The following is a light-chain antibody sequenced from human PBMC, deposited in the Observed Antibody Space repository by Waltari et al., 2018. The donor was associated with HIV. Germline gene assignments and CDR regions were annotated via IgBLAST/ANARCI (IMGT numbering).Light chain of an antibody. J-gene: IGLJ3*02. Sequence: QSALTQEASVSGTVGQTVTLSCSGNSNNIGIYTVAWCQQISHGTPKTVMFGNSPPSGIPARFSASQSGTSASLTISGLQPEDEAHYYCSTWDNSLSGWVLGGGTTLTVL. CDR3: STWDNSLSGWV. V-gene: IGLV1-44*01. CDR2: GNS. CDR1: SNNIGIYT.